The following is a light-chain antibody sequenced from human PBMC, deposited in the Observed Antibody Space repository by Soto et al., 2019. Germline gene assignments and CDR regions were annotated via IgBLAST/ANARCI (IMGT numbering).Light chain of an antibody. CDR3: QQYKAYSYT. CDR1: QSLNIW. CDR2: KAS. Sequence: DIEMTQSPSTLSASVGDRVTITCRATQSLNIWLAWYQQKPGKAPKLLISKASSLESGVTSRFSGSGSGTEFSLTIISLQPDDFATYYCQQYKAYSYTFGQGTKLEMK. V-gene: IGKV1-5*03. J-gene: IGKJ2*01.